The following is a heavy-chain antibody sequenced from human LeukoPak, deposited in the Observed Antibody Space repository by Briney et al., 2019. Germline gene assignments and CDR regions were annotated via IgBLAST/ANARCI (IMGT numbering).Heavy chain of an antibody. V-gene: IGHV3-48*03. CDR2: ISSSGSTI. J-gene: IGHJ6*03. CDR3: AREEAAAGTPPYYYYYYMDV. CDR1: GFTFSSYE. Sequence: PGGSLRLSCAASGFTFSSYEMNWVRQAPGKGLEWVSYISSSGSTIYYADSVKGRFTISRDNAKNSLYLQMNSLRAEDTAVYYCAREEAAAGTPPYYYYYYMDVWGKGTTVTVSS. D-gene: IGHD6-13*01.